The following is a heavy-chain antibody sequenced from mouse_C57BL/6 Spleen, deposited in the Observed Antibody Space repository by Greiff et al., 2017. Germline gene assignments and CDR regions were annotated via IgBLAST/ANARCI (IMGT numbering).Heavy chain of an antibody. CDR1: GYTFTSYW. CDR2: IYPSDSET. Sequence: VQLQQPGAELVRPGSSVKLSCKASGYTFTSYWMDWVKQRPGQGLEWIGNIYPSDSETHYNQKFKDKATLTVDKSSSTAYMQLSSLTSEDSAVYYCATMVTTDYYAMDYWGQGTSVTVSS. CDR3: ATMVTTDYYAMDY. V-gene: IGHV1-61*01. J-gene: IGHJ4*01. D-gene: IGHD2-2*01.